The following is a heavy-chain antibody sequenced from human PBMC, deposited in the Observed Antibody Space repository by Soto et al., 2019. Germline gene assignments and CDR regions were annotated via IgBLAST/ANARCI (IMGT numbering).Heavy chain of an antibody. CDR2: IRTKTNSYAT. J-gene: IGHJ4*02. CDR3: TRHVDRATGEDFDY. D-gene: IGHD5-18*01. Sequence: EVQLVESGGGLVQPGGSLKLSCAASGFTFSGSAMHWVRQASGKGLEWVGRIRTKTNSYATAYGASVKGRFTISRDDSENTAYLQMNSLTTEDTAVYYCTRHVDRATGEDFDYWGQGTLVTVSS. CDR1: GFTFSGSA. V-gene: IGHV3-73*02.